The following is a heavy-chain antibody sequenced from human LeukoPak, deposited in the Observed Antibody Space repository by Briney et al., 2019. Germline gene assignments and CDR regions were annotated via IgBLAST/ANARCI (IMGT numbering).Heavy chain of an antibody. V-gene: IGHV3-33*01. CDR3: ARETYYHVGTGYYFGAFDM. CDR2: IWYDGDNK. D-gene: IGHD3-22*01. Sequence: PGRSLRLSCAASGFTFSSYGMHWVRQAPGKGLEWVAAIWYDGDNKKYADSVKGRFTISRDNSKNTLDLQMNSLTAEDTAVYYCARETYYHVGTGYYFGAFDMWGQGTMVTVSS. J-gene: IGHJ3*02. CDR1: GFTFSSYG.